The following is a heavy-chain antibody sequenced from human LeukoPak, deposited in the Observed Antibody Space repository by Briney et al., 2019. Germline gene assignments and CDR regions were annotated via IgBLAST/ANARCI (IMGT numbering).Heavy chain of an antibody. V-gene: IGHV4-34*01. Sequence: PSETLSLTCAVYGGSFSGYYWNWIRQPPGKGLEWIGEINHRGSTNYNPSLKSRVSISVDTSKNQFSLKLSSVTAADTAVYYCARGRTTYDYVWGSYRPPDYWGQGTLVTVS. CDR2: INHRGST. CDR3: ARGRTTYDYVWGSYRPPDY. CDR1: GGSFSGYY. J-gene: IGHJ4*02. D-gene: IGHD3-16*02.